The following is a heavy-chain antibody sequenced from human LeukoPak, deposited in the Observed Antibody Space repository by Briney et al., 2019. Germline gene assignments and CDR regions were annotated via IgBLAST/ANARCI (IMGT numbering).Heavy chain of an antibody. J-gene: IGHJ4*02. CDR1: GFTFSSYG. Sequence: GGSLRLSCAASGFTFSSYGMHWVRQAPGKGLEWVAFIRYDESNTFYADSVKGRFTISRDNSKNTLYLQMNSLRAEDTAVYYCAKAPVSSGYLDYWGQGTLVTVSS. CDR3: AKAPVSSGYLDY. D-gene: IGHD3-22*01. CDR2: IRYDESNT. V-gene: IGHV3-30*02.